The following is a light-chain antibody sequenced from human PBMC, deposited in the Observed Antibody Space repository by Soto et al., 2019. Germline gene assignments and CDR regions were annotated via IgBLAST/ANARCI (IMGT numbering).Light chain of an antibody. J-gene: IGKJ4*01. CDR1: QSVSSSY. CDR3: QKYGSSPST. Sequence: VLTQSPGTLSLSPGDSATLSCRASQSVSSSYLAWYQQKPGQAPRLLIYGASSRATGIPARFSGSGSGTDLTLTISRLEPEDFAVYYCQKYGSSPSTCGGGTKVDIK. V-gene: IGKV3-20*01. CDR2: GAS.